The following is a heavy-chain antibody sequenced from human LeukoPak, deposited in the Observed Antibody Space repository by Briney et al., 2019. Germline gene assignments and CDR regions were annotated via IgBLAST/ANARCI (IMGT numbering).Heavy chain of an antibody. J-gene: IGHJ4*02. CDR2: INPSGGST. CDR1: GYTFTSYY. D-gene: IGHD6-19*01. CDR3: ARYSQWLVSFDY. V-gene: IGHV1-46*01. Sequence: ASVKVSCKASGYTFTSYYMHWVRQAPGQGLEWMGIINPSGGSTGYAQKFQGRVTMTRDTSTSTVYMELSSLRSEDTAVYYCARYSQWLVSFDYWGQGTLVTVSS.